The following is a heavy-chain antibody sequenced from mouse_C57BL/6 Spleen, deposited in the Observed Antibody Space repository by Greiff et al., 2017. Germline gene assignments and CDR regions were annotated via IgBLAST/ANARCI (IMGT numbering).Heavy chain of an antibody. CDR1: GYSITSGYY. Sequence: EVKLQESGPGLVKPSQSLSLTCSVTGYSITSGYYWNWIRQFPGNKLEWMGYISYDGSNNYNPSLKNRISITRDTSKNQFFLKLNSVTTEDTATXYCARDPRYPYYAMDYWGQGTSVTVSS. CDR2: ISYDGSN. V-gene: IGHV3-6*01. CDR3: ARDPRYPYYAMDY. J-gene: IGHJ4*01.